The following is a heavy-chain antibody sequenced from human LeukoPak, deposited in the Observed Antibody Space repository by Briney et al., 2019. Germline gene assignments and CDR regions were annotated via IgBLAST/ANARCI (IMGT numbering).Heavy chain of an antibody. CDR2: IRQEGIKK. J-gene: IGHJ4*02. Sequence: GGSLRLSCAASGFIFSNYWMSWLRQAPGKGLEWVANIRQEGIKKNYVDSVEGRFTISRDNAQNSVYLQMTSLRAEDMAVYYCATDTGHGYFESWGQGTLVTVSS. D-gene: IGHD4-17*01. CDR3: ATDTGHGYFES. V-gene: IGHV3-7*01. CDR1: GFIFSNYW.